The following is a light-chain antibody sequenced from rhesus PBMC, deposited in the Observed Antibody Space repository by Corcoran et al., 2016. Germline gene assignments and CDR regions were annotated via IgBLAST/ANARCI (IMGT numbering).Light chain of an antibody. Sequence: DIQMTQSPSSLSASVGDTVTITCRASQGISSYLAWYQQKQGKAPKPLIYDASNFEIGVPSRFSGSGAGTEFTRTISSLQPEDFATYYCQQYNSAPLTFGGGTKVEIK. CDR3: QQYNSAPLT. CDR2: DAS. J-gene: IGKJ4*01. CDR1: QGISSY. V-gene: IGKV1-37*01.